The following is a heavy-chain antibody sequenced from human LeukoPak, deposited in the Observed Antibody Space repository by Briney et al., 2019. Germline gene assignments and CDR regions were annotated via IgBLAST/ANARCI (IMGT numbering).Heavy chain of an antibody. V-gene: IGHV4-61*08. J-gene: IGHJ5*02. CDR3: ARTSFFGDCFWFDP. D-gene: IGHD3-10*01. CDR1: GGSISSGGYY. Sequence: SQTLSLTCTVSGGSISSGGYYWSWIRQPPGKGLEWIGYIYKTGSTKYNPSLKSRVTISVDTSKNQFSLRLSSVTAADTAVYYCARTSFFGDCFWFDPWGQGTLVTVSS. CDR2: IYKTGST.